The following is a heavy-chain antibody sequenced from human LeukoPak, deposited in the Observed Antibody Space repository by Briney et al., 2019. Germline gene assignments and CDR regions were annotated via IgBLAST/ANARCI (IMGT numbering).Heavy chain of an antibody. J-gene: IGHJ4*02. D-gene: IGHD3-10*01. CDR1: GYTFTGYY. CDR2: INPNSGGT. V-gene: IGHV1-2*02. Sequence: AASVKVSCKASGYTFTGYYMHWVRQAPGQGLEWMGWINPNSGGTNYAQKFQGRVTMTRDTSISTAYTELSRLRSDDTAVYYCASRGYGSGSYYNVGYWGQGTLVTVSS. CDR3: ASRGYGSGSYYNVGY.